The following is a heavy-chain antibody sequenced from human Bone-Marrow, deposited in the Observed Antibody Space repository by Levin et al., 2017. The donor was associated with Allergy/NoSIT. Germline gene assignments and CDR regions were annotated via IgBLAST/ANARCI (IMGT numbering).Heavy chain of an antibody. Sequence: GESLKISCAASGFTFSSYAMSWVRQAPGKGLECVASIIVSGANTYYTASVKGRFTVSRDNSKNTLYLQMHSLRDEDTAVHYCAKDGGFDFIWGSFDSWGQGTLVTVSS. J-gene: IGHJ4*02. V-gene: IGHV3-23*01. CDR2: IIVSGANT. CDR1: GFTFSSYA. CDR3: AKDGGFDFIWGSFDS. D-gene: IGHD3-16*01.